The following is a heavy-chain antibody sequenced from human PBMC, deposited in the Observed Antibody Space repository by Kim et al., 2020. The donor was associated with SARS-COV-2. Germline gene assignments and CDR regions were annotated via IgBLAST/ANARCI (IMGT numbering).Heavy chain of an antibody. D-gene: IGHD5-12*01. J-gene: IGHJ6*02. CDR3: ARDITLGVATITGMDV. Sequence: SETLSLTCTVSGGSISSGGYYWSWIRQPPGKGLEWIGYIYYSGSTYYNPSLKSRVTISVDTSKNQFSLKLSSVTAADTAVYYCARDITLGVATITGMDVWGQGTTGTVSS. CDR1: GGSISSGGYY. CDR2: IYYSGST. V-gene: IGHV4-31*03.